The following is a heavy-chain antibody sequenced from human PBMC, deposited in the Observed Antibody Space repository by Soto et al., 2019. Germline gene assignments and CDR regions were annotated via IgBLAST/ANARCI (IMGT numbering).Heavy chain of an antibody. CDR1: GYTFTSYG. V-gene: IGHV1-18*01. D-gene: IGHD6-6*01. J-gene: IGHJ6*03. CDR3: AREKAVVRDQVNYFYYYMDV. Sequence: QVPLVQSGAEVKKPGASVKVSCKASGYTFTSYGISWVRQAPGQGLEWMGWISAYNGNTNYAQKLQGRVTMTTDTSTSTAYMELRSLRSDDTAVHSCAREKAVVRDQVNYFYYYMDVWGKGTTVTVSS. CDR2: ISAYNGNT.